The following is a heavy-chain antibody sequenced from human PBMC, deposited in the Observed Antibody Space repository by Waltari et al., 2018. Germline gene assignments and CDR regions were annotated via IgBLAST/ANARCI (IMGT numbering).Heavy chain of an antibody. Sequence: QVQLQESGPGLVKPSGTLSLTCAVSGGSISSSNWWSWVRQPPGKGLEWSGEIYHSGSTNYNPSLKSRVTISVNKSKNQFSLKRSSVTAADTAVYYCARDRGYCSGGSCYPYYYYYGMDVWGQGTTVTVSS. J-gene: IGHJ6*02. CDR3: ARDRGYCSGGSCYPYYYYYGMDV. CDR1: GGSISSSNW. V-gene: IGHV4-4*02. CDR2: IYHSGST. D-gene: IGHD2-15*01.